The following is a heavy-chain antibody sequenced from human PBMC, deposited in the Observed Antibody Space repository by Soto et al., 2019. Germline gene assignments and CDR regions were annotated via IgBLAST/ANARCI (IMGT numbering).Heavy chain of an antibody. V-gene: IGHV3-33*01. Sequence: PGGSLRLSCAASGFTFSSYGMHWVCQAPGKGLEWVAVIWYDGSNKYYADSVKGRFTISRDNSKNTLYLQMNSLRAEDTAVYYCARDMGSSWYGFYAFDIWGQGTMVNVSS. CDR1: GFTFSSYG. CDR3: ARDMGSSWYGFYAFDI. D-gene: IGHD6-13*01. CDR2: IWYDGSNK. J-gene: IGHJ3*02.